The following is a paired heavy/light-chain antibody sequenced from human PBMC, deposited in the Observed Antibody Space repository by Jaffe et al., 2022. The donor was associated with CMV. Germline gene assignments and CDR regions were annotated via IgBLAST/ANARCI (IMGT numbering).Heavy chain of an antibody. CDR1: GFTFSDYY. Sequence: QVQLVESGGGLVKPGGSLRLSCAASGFTFSDYYMSWIRQAPGKGLEWVSYISSSGSTIYYADSVKGRFTISRDNAKNSLYLQMNSLRAEDTAVYYCASGAGHSSGAFDIWGQGTMVTVSS. V-gene: IGHV3-11*01. D-gene: IGHD6-6*01. CDR3: ASGAGHSSGAFDI. J-gene: IGHJ3*02. CDR2: ISSSGSTI.
Light chain of an antibody. CDR3: AAWDDSLSGPGV. CDR1: SSNIGSNY. V-gene: IGLV1-47*01. Sequence: QSVLTQPPSASGTPGQRVTISCSGSSSNIGSNYVYWYQQLPGTAPKLLIYRNNQRPSGVPDRFSGSKSGTSASLAISGLRSEDEADYYCAAWDDSLSGPGVFGGGTKLTVL. J-gene: IGLJ3*02. CDR2: RNN.